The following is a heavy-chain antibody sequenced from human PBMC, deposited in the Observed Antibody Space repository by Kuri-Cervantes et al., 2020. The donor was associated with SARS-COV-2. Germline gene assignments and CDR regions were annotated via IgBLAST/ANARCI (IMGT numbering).Heavy chain of an antibody. Sequence: SETLSLTCTVSGGSINSDYWNWVRQPPGKGLEWIGYIYYSGSTTYNPSLKSRVTISVDTSKNQFSLKLGSVTAADTAVYYCARLVVAATLYYYYYMDVWGKGTTVTVSS. CDR2: IYYSGST. V-gene: IGHV4-59*08. CDR1: GGSINSDY. D-gene: IGHD2-15*01. J-gene: IGHJ6*03. CDR3: ARLVVAATLYYYYYMDV.